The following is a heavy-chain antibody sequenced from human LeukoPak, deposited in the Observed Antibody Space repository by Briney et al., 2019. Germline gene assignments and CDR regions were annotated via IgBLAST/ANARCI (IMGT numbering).Heavy chain of an antibody. D-gene: IGHD3-3*01. Sequence: GGSLRLSCAASGFTFSSYAMSWVRQAPGKGLEWVSAISGSGGSTYYADSVKGRFTISRDNSKNTLYLQMNSLRAGDTAVYYCARDRGTDDFWSGYSGFDYWGQGTLVTVSS. CDR2: ISGSGGST. J-gene: IGHJ4*02. CDR1: GFTFSSYA. V-gene: IGHV3-23*01. CDR3: ARDRGTDDFWSGYSGFDY.